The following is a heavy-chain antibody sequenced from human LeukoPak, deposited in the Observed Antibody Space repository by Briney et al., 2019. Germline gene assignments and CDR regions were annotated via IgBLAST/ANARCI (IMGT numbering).Heavy chain of an antibody. V-gene: IGHV4-59*01. CDR2: IYYSGST. J-gene: IGHJ4*02. CDR3: ARVVVISASPAYYFDY. D-gene: IGHD2-15*01. Sequence: IYYSGSTNYNPSLRSRVTISVDTSKNQFSLKLSSVTAADTAVYYCARVVVISASPAYYFDYWGQGTLVTVSS.